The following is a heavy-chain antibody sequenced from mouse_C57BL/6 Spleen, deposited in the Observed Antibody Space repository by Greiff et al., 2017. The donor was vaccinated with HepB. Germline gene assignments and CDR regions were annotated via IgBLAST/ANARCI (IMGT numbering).Heavy chain of an antibody. D-gene: IGHD2-3*01. CDR3: ARGEDGRYFDV. V-gene: IGHV1-59*01. Sequence: QVQLQQPGAELVRPGTSVKLSCKASGYTFTSYWMHWVKQRPGQGLEWIGVIDPSDSYTNYNQKFKGKATFTVDTSSSTAYMQLSSLTSEDSAVYYCARGEDGRYFDVWGTGTTVTVSS. CDR2: IDPSDSYT. CDR1: GYTFTSYW. J-gene: IGHJ1*03.